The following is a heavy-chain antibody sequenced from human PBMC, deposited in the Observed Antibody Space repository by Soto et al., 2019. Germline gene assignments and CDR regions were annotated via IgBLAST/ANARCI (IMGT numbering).Heavy chain of an antibody. CDR2: ISSNSWST. CDR3: AKGDSGGSGGIPYFDC. V-gene: IGHV3-23*01. D-gene: IGHD3-22*01. Sequence: GGSLRLSCAASGFTFSSYGMSWVRQAPGKGLEWVSSISSNSWSTFYADSVKGRFTISRDNSKNTLYLQMYNLRVEDTAIYYCAKGDSGGSGGIPYFDCWGQGTLVTVSS. CDR1: GFTFSSYG. J-gene: IGHJ4*02.